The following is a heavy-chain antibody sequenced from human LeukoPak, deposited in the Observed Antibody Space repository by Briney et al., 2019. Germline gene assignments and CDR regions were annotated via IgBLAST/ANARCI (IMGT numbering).Heavy chain of an antibody. CDR3: ARGVEPLAANTLAY. CDR1: GFTVITND. V-gene: IGHV3-53*01. D-gene: IGHD1-14*01. CDR2: FYSDGNT. Sequence: GGSLRLSCAASGFTVITNDMTWVRQAPGKGLEWVSVFYSDGNTKYADSVQGRFTISRDNSKNTLYLEMNSLSPDDTAAYYCARGVEPLAANTLAYWGQGTLVTVSS. J-gene: IGHJ4*02.